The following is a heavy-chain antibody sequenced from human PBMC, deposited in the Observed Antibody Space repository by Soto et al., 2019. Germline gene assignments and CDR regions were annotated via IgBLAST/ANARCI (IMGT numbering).Heavy chain of an antibody. J-gene: IGHJ5*02. D-gene: IGHD2-15*01. CDR1: GGSIRSYY. Sequence: SETLCLTCTVAGGSIRSYYWSWIRQPPGKGLEWIGYIYYSGSTNYNPSLKSRVTISVDTSKNQFSLKVNSVTAADTAVYFCARSHYPNLGYCSGGSCPTWGQGTQVTVSS. CDR3: ARSHYPNLGYCSGGSCPT. CDR2: IYYSGST. V-gene: IGHV4-59*08.